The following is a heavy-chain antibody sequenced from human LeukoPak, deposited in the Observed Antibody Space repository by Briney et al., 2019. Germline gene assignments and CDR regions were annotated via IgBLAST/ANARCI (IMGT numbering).Heavy chain of an antibody. J-gene: IGHJ4*02. V-gene: IGHV4-59*06. CDR1: GGSISSYY. CDR3: ARARPPLVAPPDY. Sequence: PSETLSLTCTVSGGSISSYYWSWIRQHPGKGLEWIGYIYYSGSTYYNPSLKSRITISVDTSKNQFSLKLSSVTAADTAVYYCARARPPLVAPPDYWGQGTLVIVSS. CDR2: IYYSGST. D-gene: IGHD3-9*01.